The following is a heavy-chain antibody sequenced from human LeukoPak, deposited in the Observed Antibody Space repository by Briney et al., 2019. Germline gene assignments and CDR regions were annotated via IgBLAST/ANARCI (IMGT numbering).Heavy chain of an antibody. CDR2: ISGYNANA. D-gene: IGHD2-2*01. CDR3: ARVGRGCSSIRCYWEDWFDP. Sequence: ASVKVSCKASGYSFTNYGITWIREAPGQGPEWLGWISGYNANAHYAQNVQGSVTLTTDTSTNTAYMELRGLTSDDTAMYYCARVGRGCSSIRCYWEDWFDPWGQGTLVIVCS. V-gene: IGHV1-18*01. J-gene: IGHJ5*02. CDR1: GYSFTNYG.